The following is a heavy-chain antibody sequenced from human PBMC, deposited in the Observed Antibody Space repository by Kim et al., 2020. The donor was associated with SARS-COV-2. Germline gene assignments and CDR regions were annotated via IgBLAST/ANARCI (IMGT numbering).Heavy chain of an antibody. CDR3: TTDFLEWLPFDY. CDR2: T. Sequence: TDYAEPVKGRFIISRDDSKNTLYLQMNGLKTEDTAVYYCTTDFLEWLPFDYWGQGNLVTVSS. V-gene: IGHV3-15*01. D-gene: IGHD3-3*01. J-gene: IGHJ4*02.